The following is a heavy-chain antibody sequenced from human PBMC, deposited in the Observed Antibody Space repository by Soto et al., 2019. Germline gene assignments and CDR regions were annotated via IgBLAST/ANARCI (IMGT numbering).Heavy chain of an antibody. J-gene: IGHJ6*02. V-gene: IGHV1-69*13. CDR2: IIPIFVTA. Sequence: GASVKVSCKASGGTFSSYAISWVRQAPGQGLEWMGGIIPIFVTANYAQKFQGRVTITADESTSTAYMDLSSLRSEDTAVYYCARGNYDILTGYYMSPPSYYYYYGMDVWGQGTTVTVSS. D-gene: IGHD3-9*01. CDR1: GGTFSSYA. CDR3: ARGNYDILTGYYMSPPSYYYYYGMDV.